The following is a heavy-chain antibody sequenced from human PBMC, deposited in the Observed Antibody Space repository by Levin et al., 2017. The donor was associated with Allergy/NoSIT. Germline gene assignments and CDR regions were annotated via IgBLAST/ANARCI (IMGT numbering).Heavy chain of an antibody. Sequence: SQTLSLTCIVSGGSISTSGYYWGWIRQPPGKGLEWIGSIYYSGSTYYNPSLKSRVTISVDTSKNQFSLKLNSVTAADTAVYYCARSHGDSDAFDIWGQGTMVTVSS. V-gene: IGHV4-39*01. CDR1: GGSISTSGYY. CDR2: IYYSGST. J-gene: IGHJ3*02. D-gene: IGHD4-17*01. CDR3: ARSHGDSDAFDI.